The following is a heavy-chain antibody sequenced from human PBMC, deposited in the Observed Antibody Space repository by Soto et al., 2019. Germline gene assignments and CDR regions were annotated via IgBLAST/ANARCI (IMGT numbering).Heavy chain of an antibody. Sequence: QVQLVESGGGVVQPGRSLRLSCAASGFTFSSYGMHWVRQAPGKGLEWVAVIWYDGSNKYYADSVKGRFTISRDNSKNRLYLQMNSLRAEDTAVYYCARLVYYDKFYYYYYMDVWGKGTTVTVSS. CDR1: GFTFSSYG. J-gene: IGHJ6*03. CDR2: IWYDGSNK. V-gene: IGHV3-33*01. D-gene: IGHD3-9*01. CDR3: ARLVYYDKFYYYYYMDV.